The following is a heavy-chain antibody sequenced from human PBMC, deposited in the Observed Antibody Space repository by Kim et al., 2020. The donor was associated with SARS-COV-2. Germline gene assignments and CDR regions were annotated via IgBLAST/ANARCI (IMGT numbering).Heavy chain of an antibody. CDR1: GFTFSGYS. V-gene: IGHV3-21*01. CDR3: ARDLGCSGTSCQKELDY. J-gene: IGHJ4*02. D-gene: IGHD2-2*01. Sequence: GGSLRLSCAASGFTFSGYSMNWVRQAPGKGLEWVSSISSGSSYIYYADSVKGRFTISRDNAKNSLYLQMNSLRAEDTAVYYCARDLGCSGTSCQKELDYWGQGTLVTVSS. CDR2: ISSGSSYI.